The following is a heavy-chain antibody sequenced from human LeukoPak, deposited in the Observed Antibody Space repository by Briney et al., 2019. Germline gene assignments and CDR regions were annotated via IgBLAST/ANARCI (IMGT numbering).Heavy chain of an antibody. CDR1: GFTFSSSA. D-gene: IGHD3-9*01. CDR2: ISASGGST. CDR3: AKPLRYFDWLSY. Sequence: GGSLRLSCAASGFTFSSSAMSWVRQVPGKGLEWVSGISASGGSTYYADSVRGRFTISRDNSKNTLYLQMNSLRAEDTAVYYCAKPLRYFDWLSYWGQGTLVTVSS. V-gene: IGHV3-23*01. J-gene: IGHJ4*02.